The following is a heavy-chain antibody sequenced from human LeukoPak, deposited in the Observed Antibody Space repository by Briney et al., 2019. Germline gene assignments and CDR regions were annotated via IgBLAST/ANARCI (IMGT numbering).Heavy chain of an antibody. J-gene: IGHJ4*02. D-gene: IGHD2-8*01. V-gene: IGHV3-21*01. CDR2: ISSSSSYM. CDR1: GFAFSTYT. Sequence: GGSLRLSCAASGFAFSTYTMNWVRQAPGKGLEWVSSISSSSSYMYYADSVKGRFTISRDNAKTSLYLQMNSLRVEDTAVYYCARDFVCTSGVCYDYWGQGNLVTVSS. CDR3: ARDFVCTSGVCYDY.